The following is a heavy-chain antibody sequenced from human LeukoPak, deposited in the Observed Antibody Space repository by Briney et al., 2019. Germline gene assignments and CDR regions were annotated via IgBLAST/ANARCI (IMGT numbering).Heavy chain of an antibody. V-gene: IGHV4-4*07. CDR1: GDSISSYY. Sequence: PSETLSLTCTVSGDSISSYYWSWIRQFAGKGLEWIGRIYSSGSTNYNPSLKSRVTMSVDTSKNQISLKLRSVTAADTAVYYCARTTLRYFDWSPDAFDIWGQGTMVTVSS. CDR2: IYSSGST. J-gene: IGHJ3*02. D-gene: IGHD3-9*01. CDR3: ARTTLRYFDWSPDAFDI.